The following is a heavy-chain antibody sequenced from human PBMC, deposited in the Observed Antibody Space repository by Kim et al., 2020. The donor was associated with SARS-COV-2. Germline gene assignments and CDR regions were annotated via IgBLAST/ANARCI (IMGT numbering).Heavy chain of an antibody. D-gene: IGHD3-10*01. CDR3: AKDNPDPLWPEDY. J-gene: IGHJ4*02. V-gene: IGHV3-23*01. Sequence: ADSVKGRFTISRDNSKNTLYLQMNSLRAEDTAVYYCAKDNPDPLWPEDYWGQGTLVTVSS.